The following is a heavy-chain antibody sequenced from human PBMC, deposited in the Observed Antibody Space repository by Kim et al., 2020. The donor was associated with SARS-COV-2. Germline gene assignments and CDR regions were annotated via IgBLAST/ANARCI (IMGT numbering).Heavy chain of an antibody. V-gene: IGHV3-7*01. Sequence: GGSLRLSCVESGITSSSYWLTWVRQAPGKGLEWVANIKRDGSERYYGDSVKGRFTISRDNAKSSVFLQMNSLRSEDTAVYYCGISGIWGQGTRGTVSS. CDR2: IKRDGSER. CDR3: GISGI. J-gene: IGHJ4*02. CDR1: GITSSSYW.